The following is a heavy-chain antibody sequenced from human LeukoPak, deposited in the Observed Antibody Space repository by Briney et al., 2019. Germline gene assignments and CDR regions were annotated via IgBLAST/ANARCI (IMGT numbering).Heavy chain of an antibody. D-gene: IGHD1-26*01. V-gene: IGHV3-48*04. CDR3: ARAVKWEPGFDP. CDR1: GFTFSSYA. J-gene: IGHJ5*02. CDR2: ISSSGSTI. Sequence: GGSLRLSCAASGFTFSSYAMSWVRQAPGKGLEWVSYISSSGSTIYYADSVKGRFTISRDNAKNSLYLQMNSLRAEDTAVYYCARAVKWEPGFDPWGQGTLVTVSS.